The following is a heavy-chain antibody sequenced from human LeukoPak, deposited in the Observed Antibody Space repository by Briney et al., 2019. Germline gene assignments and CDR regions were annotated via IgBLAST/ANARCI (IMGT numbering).Heavy chain of an antibody. V-gene: IGHV1-18*01. CDR1: GYTFTSYG. CDR3: ARDASSIAVAGTLDY. J-gene: IGHJ4*02. D-gene: IGHD6-19*01. Sequence: SVKVSCKASGYTFTSYGISWVRQAPGQGLEWMGWISAYNGNTNYAQKLQGRVTMTTDTSTSTAYMELRSLRSDDTAVYYCARDASSIAVAGTLDYWGQGTLVTVSS. CDR2: ISAYNGNT.